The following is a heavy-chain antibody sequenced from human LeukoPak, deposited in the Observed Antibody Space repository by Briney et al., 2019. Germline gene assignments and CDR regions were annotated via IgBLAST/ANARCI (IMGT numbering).Heavy chain of an antibody. D-gene: IGHD3-10*01. CDR2: ISYSANT. Sequence: QSSETLSLTCTVSGGSISSSSYYWGWIRQPPGKGLEWIGSISYSANTYYNPSLKSRVTISVDTSKNQFSLILSSMTAADTAVYYCAVTAMVRAVAWFDPWGQGTLFTVS. V-gene: IGHV4-39*01. CDR3: AVTAMVRAVAWFDP. CDR1: GGSISSSSYY. J-gene: IGHJ5*02.